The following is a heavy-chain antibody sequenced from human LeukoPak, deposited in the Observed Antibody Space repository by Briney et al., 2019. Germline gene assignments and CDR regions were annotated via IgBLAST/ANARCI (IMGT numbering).Heavy chain of an antibody. Sequence: PGRSLRLSCTASGFPFSSYWMTWVRQAPGKGLEWVANINLNRSGTNYAHTLKGGFTISRDNAKNSLYLQMTNLRVEDTALYYCAKDSYSKGDYWCQGTLVTVSA. J-gene: IGHJ4*02. V-gene: IGHV3-7*01. CDR2: INLNRSGT. CDR1: GFPFSSYW. D-gene: IGHD6-13*01. CDR3: AKDSYSKGDY.